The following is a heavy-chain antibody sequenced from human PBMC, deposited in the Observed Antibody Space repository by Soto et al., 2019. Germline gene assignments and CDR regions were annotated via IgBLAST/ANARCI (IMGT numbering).Heavy chain of an antibody. D-gene: IGHD2-8*01. Sequence: QMQLQESGPGLVKPSETLSLTCGVSGDSISSRHYYWGWIRQPPGKGLEWIGHVHSSGTSYYNPSLKSLVSISTDTSKNHFSLKLTSVTAADTAVYYCAARYCSDTVCYYFDFWGQGTLVTVSS. CDR2: VHSSGTS. CDR3: AARYCSDTVCYYFDF. J-gene: IGHJ4*02. CDR1: GDSISSRHYY. V-gene: IGHV4-39*01.